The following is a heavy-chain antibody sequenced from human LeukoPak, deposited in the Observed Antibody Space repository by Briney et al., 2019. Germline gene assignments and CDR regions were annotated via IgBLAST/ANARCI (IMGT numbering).Heavy chain of an antibody. Sequence: SETLSLTCAVYGGSFSGYYWSWIRQPPGKGLEWIGEINHSGSTNYNPSLKSRVTISVDTSKNQFSLKLSSVTAADTAVYYRARVRGSGYYYDSSGRRFDYWGQGTLVTVSS. CDR3: ARVRGSGYYYDSSGRRFDY. D-gene: IGHD3-22*01. J-gene: IGHJ4*02. CDR1: GGSFSGYY. CDR2: INHSGST. V-gene: IGHV4-34*01.